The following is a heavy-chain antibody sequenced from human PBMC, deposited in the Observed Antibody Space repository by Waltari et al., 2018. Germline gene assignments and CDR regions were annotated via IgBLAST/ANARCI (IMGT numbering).Heavy chain of an antibody. J-gene: IGHJ4*02. D-gene: IGHD2-21*01. Sequence: EMQLVESGGTLVQPGGSLRLSCAASGFTFSSNWMSWVRQAPGKGREWVASIKEDGNERYYLDSVKGRFTISRDNAKNSLYLQMNSLTAEDTALYYCARAYSWGQGTLVTVSS. CDR2: IKEDGNER. V-gene: IGHV3-7*01. CDR1: GFTFSSNW. CDR3: ARAYS.